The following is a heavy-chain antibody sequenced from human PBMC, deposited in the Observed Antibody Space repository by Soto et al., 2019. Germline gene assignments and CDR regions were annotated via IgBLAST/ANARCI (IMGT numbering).Heavy chain of an antibody. CDR3: ATSYGSGYRAFDS. V-gene: IGHV1-69*02. J-gene: IGHJ4*02. D-gene: IGHD3-10*01. CDR2: INPILSMS. CDR1: GDTFNFYT. Sequence: QVQLVQSGADVQRPGSSVRVSCKASGDTFNFYTINWVRQAPGQGLQWMGRINPILSMSNYAPRFQGRVTXTXQXXTSTAYMELSSLRSEDTAMYYCATSYGSGYRAFDSWGQGALVTVSS.